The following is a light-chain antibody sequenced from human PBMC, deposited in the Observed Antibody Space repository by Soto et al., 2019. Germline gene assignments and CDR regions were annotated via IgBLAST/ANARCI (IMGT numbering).Light chain of an antibody. J-gene: IGLJ2*01. CDR3: CSYAGSSTLVV. Sequence: QSVLTQPASVSGSPGQSITISCTGTSSDVGSYNLVSWYQQHPGKAPKLMIYEVSKRRSGVSNRFSGSKSGNTASLTISGLQAEDEADYYCCSYAGSSTLVVFGGGTKLTVL. CDR2: EVS. V-gene: IGLV2-23*02. CDR1: SSDVGSYNL.